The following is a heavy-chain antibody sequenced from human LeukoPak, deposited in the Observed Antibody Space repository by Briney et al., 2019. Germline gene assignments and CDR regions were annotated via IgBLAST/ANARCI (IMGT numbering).Heavy chain of an antibody. Sequence: PSETLSLTCTVSGGSISSSSYYWGWIRQPPGKGLEWIGSIYYSGSTYYNPSLKSRVTISVDKSKNQFSLKLSSVTAADTAVYYCARSLANPNLRWFDPWGQGTLVTVSS. J-gene: IGHJ5*02. V-gene: IGHV4-39*07. CDR1: GGSISSSSYY. CDR3: ARSLANPNLRWFDP. CDR2: IYYSGST. D-gene: IGHD3-16*01.